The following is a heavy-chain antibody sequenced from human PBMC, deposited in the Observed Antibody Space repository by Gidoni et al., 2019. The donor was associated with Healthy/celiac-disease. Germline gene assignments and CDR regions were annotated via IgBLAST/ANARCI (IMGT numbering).Heavy chain of an antibody. J-gene: IGHJ3*02. D-gene: IGHD6-25*01. V-gene: IGHV4-59*08. CDR2: IYYSGST. CDR1: GGSLSSYY. Sequence: QVQLQESGPGLVKPSETLSLTCTVSGGSLSSYYWSWIRQPPGKGLEWIGYIYYSGSTNYNPSLKSRVTISVDTSKNQFSLKLSSVTAADTAVYYCARHPGFTDAFDIWGQGTMVTVSS. CDR3: ARHPGFTDAFDI.